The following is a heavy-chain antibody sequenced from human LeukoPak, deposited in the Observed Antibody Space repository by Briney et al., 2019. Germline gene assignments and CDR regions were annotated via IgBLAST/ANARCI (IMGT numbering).Heavy chain of an antibody. CDR3: AKVGYYNDSSGYYLDYFDY. V-gene: IGHV3-23*01. Sequence: GGSLRLSCAASGFTSSSYGMSWVRQAPGKGLEWVSAISGSGDSTYYADSVKGRFTISRDNSKNTLYLQMNSLRAEDTAVYYCAKVGYYNDSSGYYLDYFDYWGQGTLVTVSS. CDR1: GFTSSSYG. D-gene: IGHD3-22*01. J-gene: IGHJ4*02. CDR2: ISGSGDST.